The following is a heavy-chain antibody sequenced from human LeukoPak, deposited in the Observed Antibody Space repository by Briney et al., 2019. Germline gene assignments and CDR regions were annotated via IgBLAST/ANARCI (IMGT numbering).Heavy chain of an antibody. D-gene: IGHD3-22*01. CDR1: GYTFTSYG. J-gene: IGHJ5*01. V-gene: IGHV1-18*01. Sequence: ASVKVSCKASGYTFTSYGISWVRQAPGQGLEWMGWISAYNGNTNYAQKLQGRVTMTTDTSTSTAYMELRSLGSDDTAVYYCARVRLGTMIVVAPFDPWGQGTLVTVSS. CDR3: ARVRLGTMIVVAPFDP. CDR2: ISAYNGNT.